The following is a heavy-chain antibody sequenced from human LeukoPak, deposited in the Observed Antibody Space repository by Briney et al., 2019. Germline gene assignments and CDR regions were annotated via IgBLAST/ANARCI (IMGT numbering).Heavy chain of an antibody. CDR3: AILPASDTYYYDTIGYYRPGVH. V-gene: IGHV4-39*07. J-gene: IGHJ4*02. CDR1: GGSLSGSHYY. D-gene: IGHD3-22*01. Sequence: SETLSLTCSVSGGSLSGSHYYWGWMRQPPGKGLEWLGSVYHSGSTSYDPSLESRVTMSVDTSKDQFSLKLRSVTAADTAFYYCAILPASDTYYYDTIGYYRPGVHWGRGTLVTVSS. CDR2: VYHSGST.